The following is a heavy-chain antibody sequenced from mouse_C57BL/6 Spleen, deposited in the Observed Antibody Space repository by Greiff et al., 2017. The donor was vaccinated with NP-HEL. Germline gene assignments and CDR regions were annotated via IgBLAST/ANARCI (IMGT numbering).Heavy chain of an antibody. D-gene: IGHD2-2*01. V-gene: IGHV1-55*01. CDR2: IYPGSGST. CDR1: GYTFTSYW. Sequence: QVHVKQPGAELVKPGASVKMSCKASGYTFTSYWITWVKQRPGQGLEWIGDIYPGSGSTNYNEKFKSKATLTVDTSSSTAYMQLSSLTSEDSAVYYCARRDYGYDGWFAYWGQGTLVTVSA. J-gene: IGHJ3*01. CDR3: ARRDYGYDGWFAY.